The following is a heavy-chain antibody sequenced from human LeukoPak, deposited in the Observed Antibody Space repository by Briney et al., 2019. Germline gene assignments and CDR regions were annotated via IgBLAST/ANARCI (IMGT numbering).Heavy chain of an antibody. J-gene: IGHJ5*02. CDR2: ISSSSSYI. Sequence: PGGSLRLSCVASGFTFSSYSMNWVRQAPGKGLEWVSSISSSSSYIYYADSVKGRFTISRDNAKNSLYLQMNSLRAEDTAVYYCARDWGIVVVPAAPNWFDPWGQGTLVTVSS. D-gene: IGHD2-2*01. V-gene: IGHV3-21*01. CDR1: GFTFSSYS. CDR3: ARDWGIVVVPAAPNWFDP.